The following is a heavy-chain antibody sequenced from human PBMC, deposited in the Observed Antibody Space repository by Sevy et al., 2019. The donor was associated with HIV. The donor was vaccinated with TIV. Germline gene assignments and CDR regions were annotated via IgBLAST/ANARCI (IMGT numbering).Heavy chain of an antibody. D-gene: IGHD3-3*01. CDR3: ARRRGGPRPEWYEGDLDY. V-gene: IGHV3-30-3*01. CDR2: ISYDGSNK. Sequence: GGSLRLSCAASGFTFSSYAMHWVRQAPGKGLEWVAVISYDGSNKYYGDSVKGRFTISRDNSKNTLYLQINSLRAEDTAVYYCARRRGGPRPEWYEGDLDYWGQGTLVTVFS. J-gene: IGHJ4*02. CDR1: GFTFSSYA.